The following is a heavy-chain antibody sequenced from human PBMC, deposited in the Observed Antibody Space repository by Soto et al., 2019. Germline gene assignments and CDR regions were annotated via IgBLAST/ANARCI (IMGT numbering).Heavy chain of an antibody. V-gene: IGHV4-31*03. Sequence: SETLSLTCTVSGGSISSGGYYWSWIRQHPGKGLEWIGYIYYSGSTYYNPSLKSRVTISVDTSKNQFSLKLSSVTAADTAVYYCAVGGYGDYYFDYWGQGTLVTVSS. J-gene: IGHJ4*02. CDR3: AVGGYGDYYFDY. D-gene: IGHD4-17*01. CDR2: IYYSGST. CDR1: GGSISSGGYY.